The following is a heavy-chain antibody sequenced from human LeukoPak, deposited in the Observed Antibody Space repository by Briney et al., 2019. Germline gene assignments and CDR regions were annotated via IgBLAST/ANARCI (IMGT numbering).Heavy chain of an antibody. CDR1: GFTFSSYW. J-gene: IGHJ4*02. V-gene: IGHV3-7*01. Sequence: GGSLRLSCAASGFTFSSYWMSWVSQAPGKGLEWVANIKQDGSEKYYVDSVKGRFTISRDNAKNSLYLQMNSLRAEDTAVYYCARNVKDTMIVGEDYFDYWGQGTLVTVSS. CDR3: ARNVKDTMIVGEDYFDY. CDR2: IKQDGSEK. D-gene: IGHD3-22*01.